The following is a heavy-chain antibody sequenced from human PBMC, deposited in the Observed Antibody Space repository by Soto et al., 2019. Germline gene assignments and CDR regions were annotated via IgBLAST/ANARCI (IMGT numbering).Heavy chain of an antibody. Sequence: SETLSLTCTVSGVSFRSSDYYWGWIRQPPNKGLEWIGSMHYSGSTFYNPSLKSRVTISVDTSKNQFSLKLTSVTAADTAVYYCARPGYSSNWYWFDSWGQGTLVTVSS. V-gene: IGHV4-39*01. CDR2: MHYSGST. CDR3: ARPGYSSNWYWFDS. D-gene: IGHD6-13*01. CDR1: GVSFRSSDYY. J-gene: IGHJ5*01.